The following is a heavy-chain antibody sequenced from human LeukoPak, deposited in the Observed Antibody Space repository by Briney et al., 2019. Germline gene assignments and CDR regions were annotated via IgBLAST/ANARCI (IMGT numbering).Heavy chain of an antibody. Sequence: PGGSLRLSCAASGFTFSSYGMHWVRQAPGKGLEWVAFIRYDGSNKYYADSVKGRFTISRDNSKNTLYLQMNSLRAEDTAVYYCAKTPTYDFIPFGAFDIWGQGTMVTVSS. CDR2: IRYDGSNK. J-gene: IGHJ3*02. D-gene: IGHD3-3*01. CDR1: GFTFSSYG. V-gene: IGHV3-30*02. CDR3: AKTPTYDFIPFGAFDI.